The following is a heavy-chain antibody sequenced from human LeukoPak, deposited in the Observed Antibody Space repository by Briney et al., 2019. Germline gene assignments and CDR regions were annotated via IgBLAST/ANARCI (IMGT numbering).Heavy chain of an antibody. J-gene: IGHJ6*02. V-gene: IGHV3-23*01. CDR3: AKAPAPYYYYYGMDV. CDR1: GFTFSSYV. Sequence: GGSLRLSCAASGFTFSSYVMDWVRQAPGKGLEWVSSNADSVKGRFTISRDNSDNTVYLQMNSLRAEDTAIYYCAKAPAPYYYYYGMDVWGQGTAVTVSS.